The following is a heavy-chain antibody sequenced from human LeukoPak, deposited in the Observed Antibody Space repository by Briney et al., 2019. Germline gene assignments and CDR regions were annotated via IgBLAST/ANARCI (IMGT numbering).Heavy chain of an antibody. V-gene: IGHV4-59*01. CDR1: GGSISSYY. Sequence: SETLSLTCTVSGGSISSYYWSWIRQPPGKGLEWIGYIYYSGRTNYNPSLKSRVTISVDTPKTQFSLKLSSVTAADTAVYYCATFRPGDYSNYFFDYWGQGTLVTVSS. CDR2: IYYSGRT. D-gene: IGHD4-11*01. CDR3: ATFRPGDYSNYFFDY. J-gene: IGHJ4*02.